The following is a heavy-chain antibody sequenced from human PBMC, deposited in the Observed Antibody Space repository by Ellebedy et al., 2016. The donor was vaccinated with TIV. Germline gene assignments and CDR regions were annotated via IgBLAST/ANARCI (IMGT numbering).Heavy chain of an antibody. D-gene: IGHD4-17*01. CDR1: GFTFSSYS. CDR2: ISSSGTYI. Sequence: GESLKISCAASGFTFSSYSMNWVRQAPGKGMEWVSCISSSGTYIYYADSLKGRFTISRDSAKNSLYLQMNSLRAEDTAVYYCARGSGDLPFDYWGHGTLVTVSS. J-gene: IGHJ4*01. CDR3: ARGSGDLPFDY. V-gene: IGHV3-21*01.